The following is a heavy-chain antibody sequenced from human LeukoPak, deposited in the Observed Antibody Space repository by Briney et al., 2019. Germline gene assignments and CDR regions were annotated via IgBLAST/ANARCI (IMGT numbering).Heavy chain of an antibody. CDR2: ISSSSSTI. D-gene: IGHD3-9*01. CDR3: ARSGRGILTGNKDPFDY. Sequence: GGSLRLSCAASGFTFSSYSMNWVRQAPGKGLEWVSYISSSSSTIYYADSVKGRFTISRDNAKNSLYLQMNSLRAEDTAVYYCARSGRGILTGNKDPFDYWGQGTLVTVSS. J-gene: IGHJ4*02. CDR1: GFTFSSYS. V-gene: IGHV3-48*04.